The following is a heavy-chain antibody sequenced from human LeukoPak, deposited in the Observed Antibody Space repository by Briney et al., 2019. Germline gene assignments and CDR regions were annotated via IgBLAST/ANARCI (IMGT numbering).Heavy chain of an antibody. CDR3: ARVGDFWSGYAFDI. D-gene: IGHD3-3*01. Sequence: PSETLSLTCAVYGGSFSGYYWSWIRQPPGKGLEWIGYIYYSGSTNYNPSLKSRVTISVDTSKNQFSLKLSSVTAADTAVYYCARVGDFWSGYAFDIWGQGTMVTVSS. CDR1: GGSFSGYY. J-gene: IGHJ3*02. V-gene: IGHV4-59*01. CDR2: IYYSGST.